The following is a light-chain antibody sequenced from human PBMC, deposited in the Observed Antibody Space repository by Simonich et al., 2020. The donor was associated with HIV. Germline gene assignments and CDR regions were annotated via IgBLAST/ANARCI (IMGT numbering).Light chain of an antibody. CDR2: DAS. J-gene: IGKJ2*01. CDR3: QQYGNSPMYT. CDR1: QSVSSSY. Sequence: EIVLTQSPGTLSLSPGERAPLSCRASQSVSSSYLAWYQQTPGLAPRLLIYDASSRATGIPDRFSGSGAVTDFTLTISRLEPEDFAVYYCQQYGNSPMYTFGQGTRLEIK. V-gene: IGKV3D-20*01.